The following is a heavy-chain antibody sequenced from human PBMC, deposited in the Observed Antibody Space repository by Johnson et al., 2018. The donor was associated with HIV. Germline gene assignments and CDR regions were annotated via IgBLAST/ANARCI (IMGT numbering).Heavy chain of an antibody. J-gene: IGHJ3*02. CDR3: ARDRVIAANNRAFDI. Sequence: VQLVESGGGLIKPGGSLRLSCAASGFTFSYYAMHWVRQAPGKGLEWVSAISGSGGSTYYADSVKGRFTISRDNSKNTLYLQMNSLRAEDTAVYYCARDRVIAANNRAFDIWGQGTMVTVSS. CDR2: ISGSGGST. CDR1: GFTFSYYA. V-gene: IGHV3-23*04. D-gene: IGHD6-25*01.